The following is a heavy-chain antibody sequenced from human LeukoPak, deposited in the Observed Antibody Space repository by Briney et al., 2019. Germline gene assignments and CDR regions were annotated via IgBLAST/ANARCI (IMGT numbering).Heavy chain of an antibody. CDR2: ISSSGSTI. V-gene: IGHV3-48*03. CDR3: ARAGSAYCGGDCLEYYYYYMDV. J-gene: IGHJ6*03. D-gene: IGHD2-21*01. Sequence: TGGSLRLSCAASGFTFSSYEMNWVRQAPGKGLEWVSYISSSGSTIYYADSVKGRFTVSRDNAKNSLYLQMNSLRAEDTAVYYCARAGSAYCGGDCLEYYYYYMDVWGKGTTVTISS. CDR1: GFTFSSYE.